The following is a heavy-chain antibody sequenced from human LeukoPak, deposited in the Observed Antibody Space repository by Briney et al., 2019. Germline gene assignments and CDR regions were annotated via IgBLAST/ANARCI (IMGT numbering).Heavy chain of an antibody. V-gene: IGHV3-9*01. D-gene: IGHD2-2*01. J-gene: IGHJ6*02. CDR1: GFTFDDYA. CDR3: ARIYCSSTSCYDYYYGMDV. Sequence: GGSLRLSFAASGFTFDDYAMHWVRQAPGKGLEWVSGISWNSGSIGYADSVKGRFTISRDNAKNSLYLQMNSLRAEDTAVYYCARIYCSSTSCYDYYYGMDVWGQGTTVTVSS. CDR2: ISWNSGSI.